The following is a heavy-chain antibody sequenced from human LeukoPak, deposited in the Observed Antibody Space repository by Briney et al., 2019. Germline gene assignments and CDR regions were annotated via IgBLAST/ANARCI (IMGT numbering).Heavy chain of an antibody. J-gene: IGHJ4*02. D-gene: IGHD2-8*01. CDR2: LYTGGIR. Sequence: GGSLRLSCAASGFTFSTYNMNWVRQAPGKGLEWVSVLYTGGIRYYAGFVRGRFTISRDDSKNTLYLQMNNLRAEDTAIYYCTKMFTKDNWYGGPDYWGQGTLVTVSS. V-gene: IGHV3-53*01. CDR1: GFTFSTYN. CDR3: TKMFTKDNWYGGPDY.